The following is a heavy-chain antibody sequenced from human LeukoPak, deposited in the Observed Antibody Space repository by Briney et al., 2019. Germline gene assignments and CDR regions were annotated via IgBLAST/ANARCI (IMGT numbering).Heavy chain of an antibody. V-gene: IGHV3-66*01. CDR3: ASRDRGYYYGMDV. J-gene: IGHJ6*02. D-gene: IGHD3-3*01. CDR2: IKSGGTI. CDR1: GFTVSSNF. Sequence: GGSLRLSCAASGFTVSSNFMSWARQAPGKGLEWVSVIKSGGTIYYADSVRGRSTISRDNSKNTLYLQMNSLRAEDTAVYYCASRDRGYYYGMDVWGQGTTVTVSS.